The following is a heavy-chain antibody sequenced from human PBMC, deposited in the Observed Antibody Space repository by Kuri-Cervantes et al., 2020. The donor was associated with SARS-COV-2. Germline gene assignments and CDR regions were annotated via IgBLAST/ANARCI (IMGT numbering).Heavy chain of an antibody. D-gene: IGHD5-24*01. CDR3: ARDPDGYNWDDAFDI. Sequence: GESLKISCAASGFTFSSYAMHWVRQAPGKGLEWVAVISYDGSNKYYADSVKGRFTISRDNSKYTLYLQMNSLRAEDTAVYYCARDPDGYNWDDAFDIWGQGTRVT. CDR2: ISYDGSNK. J-gene: IGHJ3*02. CDR1: GFTFSSYA. V-gene: IGHV3-30*04.